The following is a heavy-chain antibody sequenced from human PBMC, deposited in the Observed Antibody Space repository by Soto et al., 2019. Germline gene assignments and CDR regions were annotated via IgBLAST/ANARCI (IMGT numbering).Heavy chain of an antibody. CDR2: IYTSGST. Sequence: SETLSLTCTVSGGSISSYYWNWIRQPAGKGLEWIGRIYTSGSTNYNPSLKSRVTMSVDTSKNQFSLKLSSVTAADTAVYYCARDGLGSITNAFDYWGQGTLVTVSS. D-gene: IGHD1-20*01. CDR1: GGSISSYY. J-gene: IGHJ4*02. CDR3: ARDGLGSITNAFDY. V-gene: IGHV4-4*07.